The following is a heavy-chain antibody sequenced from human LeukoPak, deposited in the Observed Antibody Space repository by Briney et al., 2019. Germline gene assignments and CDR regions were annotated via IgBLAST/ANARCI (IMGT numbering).Heavy chain of an antibody. CDR3: ARGYRPNWGSTVGDY. V-gene: IGHV3-74*01. J-gene: IGHJ4*02. Sequence: GGSLRLSCAASGFTFSDYWMHWVRQAPGKGLVWVSRINSDGSSTNYADSVKGRFTISRDNAKNTLYLQMNSLRAEDTAVYYCARGYRPNWGSTVGDYWGQGTLVTVSS. D-gene: IGHD7-27*01. CDR2: INSDGSST. CDR1: GFTFSDYW.